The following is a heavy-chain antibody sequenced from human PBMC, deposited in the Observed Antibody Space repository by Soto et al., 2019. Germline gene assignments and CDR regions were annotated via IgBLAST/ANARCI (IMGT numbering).Heavy chain of an antibody. J-gene: IGHJ4*02. D-gene: IGHD4-17*01. CDR2: LFSSGNT. V-gene: IGHV3-53*04. Sequence: EVQLVESGGGLVQPGGSLRVSCAASGFIVRTTYMSWVRQAPGKGLEWVSALFSSGNTHYANSVKGRFTISRDDSKNTLYLQMNSLRPEDTAIYYCARDGVDYGDYVGYFDLWGQGTLVTVSS. CDR1: GFIVRTTY. CDR3: ARDGVDYGDYVGYFDL.